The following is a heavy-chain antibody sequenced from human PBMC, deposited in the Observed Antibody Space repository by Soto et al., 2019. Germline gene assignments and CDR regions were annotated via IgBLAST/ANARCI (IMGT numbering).Heavy chain of an antibody. Sequence: GESLKISCKGSGYRFTSYWIGWVRQMPGKGLEWMGIIYPGDSDTRYSPSFQGQVTISVDKSISTAHLQWNSLKASDTAMYYCARSVLVTATQLFDYWGQGTLVTVSS. J-gene: IGHJ4*02. CDR3: ARSVLVTATQLFDY. D-gene: IGHD2-21*02. CDR1: GYRFTSYW. CDR2: IYPGDSDT. V-gene: IGHV5-51*01.